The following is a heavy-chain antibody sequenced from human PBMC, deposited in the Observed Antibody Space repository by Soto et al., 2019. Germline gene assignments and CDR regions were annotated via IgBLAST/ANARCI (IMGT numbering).Heavy chain of an antibody. CDR3: ARVLPPYDILTGYYSGAFGY. Sequence: PGESLKISCKGSGYSFTSYWIGWVRQMPGKGLEWMGIIYPGDSDTRYSPSFQGQVTISADKSISTAYLQWSSLKASDTAMYYWARVLPPYDILTGYYSGAFGYWGQGTLVTVSS. J-gene: IGHJ4*02. CDR1: GYSFTSYW. V-gene: IGHV5-51*01. D-gene: IGHD3-9*01. CDR2: IYPGDSDT.